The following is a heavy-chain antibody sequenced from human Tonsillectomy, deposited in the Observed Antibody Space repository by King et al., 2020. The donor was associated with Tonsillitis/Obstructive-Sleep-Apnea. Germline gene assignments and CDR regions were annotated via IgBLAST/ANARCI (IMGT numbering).Heavy chain of an antibody. CDR1: GYTFTTYG. CDR2: ISAYNGDT. Sequence: QLVQSGAEVKKPGASVKVSCKASGYTFTTYGISWVRQAPGQGLEWMGWISAYNGDTNYAQKLQDRVTMTTNKPTSTAHMEVRSLRYDDTAVYYCARDSRCHYYDTSGYYTFEYWGQGTLVTVSS. D-gene: IGHD3-22*01. V-gene: IGHV1-18*01. J-gene: IGHJ4*02. CDR3: ARDSRCHYYDTSGYYTFEY.